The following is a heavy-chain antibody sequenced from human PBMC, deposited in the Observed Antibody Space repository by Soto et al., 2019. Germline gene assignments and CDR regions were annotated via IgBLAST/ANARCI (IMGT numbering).Heavy chain of an antibody. D-gene: IGHD1-20*01. J-gene: IGHJ4*02. CDR2: IIPILGTA. V-gene: IGHV1-69*01. CDR3: ARAGITGTTLDY. CDR1: GGTFSSYA. Sequence: QVQLVQSGAEVKKPGSSVKVSCKASGGTFSSYAISWVRQAPGQGLEWMGGIIPILGTANYAQKFQGRVTITADESTSTAYMELSSLRSEDTAVYYFARAGITGTTLDYWGQGTLVTVSS.